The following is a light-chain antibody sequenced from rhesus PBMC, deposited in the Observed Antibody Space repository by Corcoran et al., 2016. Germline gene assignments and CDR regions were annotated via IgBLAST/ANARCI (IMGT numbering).Light chain of an antibody. J-gene: IGKJ2*01. CDR1: QSISSW. Sequence: DIQMTQSPSSLSASVGDTVTITCRASQSISSWLDWYQQKPGKAPKLLVYKASSLQSGVPARFSGSGSGTDFTLTITSLPPEDFAAYYCLQYTSSPYSFGQGTKVEIK. CDR3: LQYTSSPYS. CDR2: KAS. V-gene: IGKV1-22*01.